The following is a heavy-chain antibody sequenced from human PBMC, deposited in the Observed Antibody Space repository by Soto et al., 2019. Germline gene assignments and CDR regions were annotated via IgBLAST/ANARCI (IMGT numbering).Heavy chain of an antibody. Sequence: PSETLSLTCAVYGGSFSGYYWSWIRQPPGKGLEWIGEINHSGSTNYNPSLKSRVTISVDTSKNQFSLKLSSVTAADTAVYYCARGHYDYIWGSYRFNWFDPWGQGTLVTVSS. CDR2: INHSGST. CDR1: GGSFSGYY. V-gene: IGHV4-34*01. J-gene: IGHJ5*02. CDR3: ARGHYDYIWGSYRFNWFDP. D-gene: IGHD3-16*02.